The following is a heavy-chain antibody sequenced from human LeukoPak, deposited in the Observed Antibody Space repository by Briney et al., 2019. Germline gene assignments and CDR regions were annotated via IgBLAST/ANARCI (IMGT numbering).Heavy chain of an antibody. V-gene: IGHV3-53*01. Sequence: GGSLRLSCAASGISVSSNYMSWVRQAPGKGLQWVSVIYVDGSTYYADSVKGRFTISRDNAKNSLYLQMNSLRAEDTAVYYCARGGGYGSGSYYDTLIDYWGQGTLVTVSS. CDR3: ARGGGYGSGSYYDTLIDY. CDR2: IYVDGST. J-gene: IGHJ4*02. D-gene: IGHD3-10*01. CDR1: GISVSSNY.